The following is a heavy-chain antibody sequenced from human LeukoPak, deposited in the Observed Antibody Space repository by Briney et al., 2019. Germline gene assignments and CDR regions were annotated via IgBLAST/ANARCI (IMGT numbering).Heavy chain of an antibody. CDR1: GGTFSSYA. CDR3: ARDRFPYYYDSSGYYFPDY. J-gene: IGHJ4*02. Sequence: ASVKVSCKASGGTFSSYAISWVRQAPGQGLEWMGGIIPIFGTANYAQKFQGRVTITADESTSTAYMELSSLRSEDTAVYYCARDRFPYYYDSSGYYFPDYWGQGTLVTVSS. D-gene: IGHD3-22*01. V-gene: IGHV1-69*13. CDR2: IIPIFGTA.